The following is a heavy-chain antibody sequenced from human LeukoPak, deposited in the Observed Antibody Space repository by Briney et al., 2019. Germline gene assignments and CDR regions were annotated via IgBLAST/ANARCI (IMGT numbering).Heavy chain of an antibody. V-gene: IGHV1-2*02. D-gene: IGHD6-19*01. CDR2: INPNSGGI. Sequence: ASVKVSCKASGYTFTGYYIHWVRQAPGQRLEWMGWINPNSGGIKYAQKFQGRVTMTRDTSISTAYMELSRPRSDDTAVYYCGRDRAFAGTAPDAFDTWGQGTMVTVSS. CDR1: GYTFTGYY. J-gene: IGHJ3*02. CDR3: GRDRAFAGTAPDAFDT.